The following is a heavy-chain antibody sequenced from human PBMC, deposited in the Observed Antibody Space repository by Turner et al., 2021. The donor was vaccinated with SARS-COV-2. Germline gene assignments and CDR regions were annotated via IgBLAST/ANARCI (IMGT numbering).Heavy chain of an antibody. Sequence: QVQMVESGGGVVQPGRSLRLSCAASGFTFSSNGMHWVRQAPGKGLEWVAVTSYDGSNKYCADSVKGRFTISRDNSKNTLYLQRNSLRAEDTAVYYCAKDLGQLDWFDPWGQGTLVTVSS. D-gene: IGHD6-13*01. V-gene: IGHV3-30*18. CDR1: GFTFSSNG. CDR2: TSYDGSNK. CDR3: AKDLGQLDWFDP. J-gene: IGHJ5*02.